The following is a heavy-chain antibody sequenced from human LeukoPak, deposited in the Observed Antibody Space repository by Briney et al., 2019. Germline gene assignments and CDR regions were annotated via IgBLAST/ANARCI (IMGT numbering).Heavy chain of an antibody. V-gene: IGHV3-7*03. CDR3: ARNSGWFRSDY. Sequence: GGSLRLSCAASGFTFSNYWMDWVRQSPGKGLEWVANTKEDGSDKYYVDSVKGRFTISRDNAKNSLYLQMNSLRAEDTAVYYCARNSGWFRSDYWGQGTLVTASS. D-gene: IGHD6-19*01. CDR2: TKEDGSDK. J-gene: IGHJ4*02. CDR1: GFTFSNYW.